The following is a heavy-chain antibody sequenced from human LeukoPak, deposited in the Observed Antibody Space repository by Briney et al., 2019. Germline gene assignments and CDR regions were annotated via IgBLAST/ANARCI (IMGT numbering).Heavy chain of an antibody. Sequence: TSETLSLTCTVSGGSISSSSYYWGWIRQPPGKGLEWIGSIYYSGSTYYNPSLKSRVTISVDTSKNQFSLKLSSVTAADTAVYYCARRPGVATITGYYYYYMDVWGKGTTVTVSS. V-gene: IGHV4-39*01. J-gene: IGHJ6*03. CDR1: GGSISSSSYY. CDR2: IYYSGST. CDR3: ARRPGVATITGYYYYYMDV. D-gene: IGHD5-12*01.